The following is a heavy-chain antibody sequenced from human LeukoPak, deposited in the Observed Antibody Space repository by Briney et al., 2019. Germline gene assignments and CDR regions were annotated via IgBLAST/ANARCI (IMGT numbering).Heavy chain of an antibody. V-gene: IGHV1-18*01. CDR3: AREGYFDWLFRGYMDV. J-gene: IGHJ6*03. Sequence: GASVKVSCKASGYTFTSYGISWVRQAPGQGLEWMGWISAYNGNTDYAQKLQGRVTMTTDTSTSTAYMELRSLRSEDTAVYYCAREGYFDWLFRGYMDVWGKGTTVTVSS. CDR2: ISAYNGNT. CDR1: GYTFTSYG. D-gene: IGHD3-9*01.